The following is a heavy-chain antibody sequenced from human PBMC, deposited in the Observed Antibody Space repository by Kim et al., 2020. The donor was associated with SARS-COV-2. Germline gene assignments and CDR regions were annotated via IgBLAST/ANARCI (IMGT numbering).Heavy chain of an antibody. CDR3: ARRVWAGPFDL. J-gene: IGHJ4*02. Sequence: SETLSLTCTISDDSINTNKWWSWVRQPPGTGPGWIGEIHHDGTTNYYPSLKSRVTISVDKSRNQFFLRLYSMTAADTAVYFCARRVWAGPFDLWGRGTLVTVSS. D-gene: IGHD3-16*01. CDR1: DDSINTNKW. V-gene: IGHV4-4*02. CDR2: IHHDGTT.